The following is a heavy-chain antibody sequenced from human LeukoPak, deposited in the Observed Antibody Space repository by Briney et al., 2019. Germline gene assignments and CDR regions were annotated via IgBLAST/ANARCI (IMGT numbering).Heavy chain of an antibody. CDR2: ISSSSSYI. D-gene: IGHD3-3*01. J-gene: IGHJ4*02. V-gene: IGHV3-21*01. CDR3: ARDEAFRDYYDVTN. CDR1: GFTFSSYS. Sequence: GGSLRLSCAASGFTFSSYSMNWVRQAPGKGLEWVSSISSSSSYIYYADSVKGRFTISRDNAKNSLYLQMNGLRAEDTAVYYCARDEAFRDYYDVTNWGQGTLVTVSS.